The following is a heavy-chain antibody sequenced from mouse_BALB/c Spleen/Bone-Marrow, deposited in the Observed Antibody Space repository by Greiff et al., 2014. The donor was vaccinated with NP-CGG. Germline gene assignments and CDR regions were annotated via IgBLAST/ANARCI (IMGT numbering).Heavy chain of an antibody. Sequence: VQLQQSGAELMKPGASVKISCKATGYTFSSYWIEWVKQRPGHGLEWIGEILPGSGSTNYNEKFKGKATFTADTSSNTAYMQLSSLTSEDSAVYYCARSDGYHYAMDYWGQGTSVTVSS. D-gene: IGHD2-3*01. V-gene: IGHV1-9*01. CDR3: ARSDGYHYAMDY. CDR1: GYTFSSYW. CDR2: ILPGSGST. J-gene: IGHJ4*01.